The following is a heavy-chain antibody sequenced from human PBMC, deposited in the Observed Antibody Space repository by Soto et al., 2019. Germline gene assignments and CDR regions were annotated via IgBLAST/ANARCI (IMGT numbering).Heavy chain of an antibody. CDR3: AKDLRYCSGGSCYPDWFDP. J-gene: IGHJ5*02. Sequence: QVQLVESGGGVVQPGRSLRLSCAASGFTFSSYGMHWVRQAPGKGLEWVAVISYDGSNKYYADSVKGRFTISRDNSKNTLYLQMNSLRAEDTAVYYCAKDLRYCSGGSCYPDWFDPWGQGTLVTVSS. D-gene: IGHD2-15*01. CDR1: GFTFSSYG. V-gene: IGHV3-30*18. CDR2: ISYDGSNK.